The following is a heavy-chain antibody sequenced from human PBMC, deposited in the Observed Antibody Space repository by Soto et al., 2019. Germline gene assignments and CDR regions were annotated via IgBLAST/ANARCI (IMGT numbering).Heavy chain of an antibody. D-gene: IGHD6-13*01. J-gene: IGHJ6*03. Sequence: EVQLVESGGGLVQPGGSLRLSCAASGFTFSSYWMSWVRQAPGKGLEWVANIKQDGSEKYYVDSVKGRFTISRDNAKNSLYLQMNSLRAEDTAVYYCARERYSSSLYGDYYYYMDVWGKGTTVTVSS. CDR2: IKQDGSEK. CDR1: GFTFSSYW. V-gene: IGHV3-7*01. CDR3: ARERYSSSLYGDYYYYMDV.